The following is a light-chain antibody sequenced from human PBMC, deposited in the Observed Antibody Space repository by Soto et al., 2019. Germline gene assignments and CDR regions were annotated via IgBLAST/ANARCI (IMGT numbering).Light chain of an antibody. CDR3: QKYNSAPWT. V-gene: IGKV1-6*01. Sequence: IQMTQSPSSLSASVGDTVTITCRASQGIRNDLGWYQQKPGKAPKLLIHAASSLESGVPTRFSGSGSGTDFTLTISSLQPEDVATYYCQKYNSAPWTFGQGTKVDIK. J-gene: IGKJ1*01. CDR2: AAS. CDR1: QGIRND.